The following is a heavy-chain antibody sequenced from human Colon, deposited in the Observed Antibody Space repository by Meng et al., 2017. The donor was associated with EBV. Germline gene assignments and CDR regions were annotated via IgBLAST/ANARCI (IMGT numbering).Heavy chain of an antibody. CDR2: IYHSGST. CDR3: ARNYYFDY. V-gene: IGHV4-4*02. CDR1: GASISSGNW. J-gene: IGHJ4*02. Sequence: QVQVQESGPGLVKPSEPLPLTCVVSGASISSGNWWNWVRQPPGKGLEWIGDIYHSGSTYYNPSLKSRVTISMDTSKNQFSLRLSSVTAADTAVYYCARNYYFDYWGQGTLVNVSS.